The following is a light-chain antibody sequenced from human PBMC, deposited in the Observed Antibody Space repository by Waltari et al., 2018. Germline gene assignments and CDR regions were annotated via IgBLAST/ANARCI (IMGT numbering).Light chain of an antibody. Sequence: DIQMTQSPSSLSASVGDSVTITCRASQSISIYLNWYQQKPGKAPKLLISAVSSLQSGVPSRFSGSGSGTDFALTISSLQPEDCATYYCQQYNSYSPTWTFGQGTKVEIK. CDR1: QSISIY. CDR2: AVS. V-gene: IGKV1-39*01. CDR3: QQYNSYSPTWT. J-gene: IGKJ1*01.